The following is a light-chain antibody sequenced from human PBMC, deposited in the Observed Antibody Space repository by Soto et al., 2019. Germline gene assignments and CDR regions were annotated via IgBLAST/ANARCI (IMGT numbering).Light chain of an antibody. CDR3: QQSFSTPLT. J-gene: IGKJ4*01. Sequence: DIQLTQSPSSLSASVGDRVTITCRASQSISSYLNWYQQKPGKAPKLLIYATFNLRSGVPSRFSGSGSGTDFTLTFRSLQPEDFATYYCQQSFSTPLTFGGGTKVEIK. V-gene: IGKV1-39*01. CDR1: QSISSY. CDR2: ATF.